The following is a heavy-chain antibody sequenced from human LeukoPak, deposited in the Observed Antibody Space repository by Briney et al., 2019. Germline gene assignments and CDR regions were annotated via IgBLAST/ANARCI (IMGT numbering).Heavy chain of an antibody. J-gene: IGHJ6*03. Sequence: PSETLSLTCTVSGGSISSGSYYWSWIRQPAGKGLEWIGRIYTSGSTNYNPSLKSRVTISVDTSMNQFSLKLSSVTAADTAVYYCARLNTLLTIFGVVIRHQVPDYYYYMDVWGKGTTVTVSS. V-gene: IGHV4-61*02. CDR3: ARLNTLLTIFGVVIRHQVPDYYYYMDV. CDR1: GGSISSGSYY. D-gene: IGHD3-3*01. CDR2: IYTSGST.